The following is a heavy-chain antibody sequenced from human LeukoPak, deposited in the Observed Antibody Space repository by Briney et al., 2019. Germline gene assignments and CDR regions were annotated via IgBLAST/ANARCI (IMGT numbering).Heavy chain of an antibody. CDR3: AKDRGGTMVRGVYYYYGMDD. V-gene: IGHV3-30*18. CDR1: GFAFRTYG. J-gene: IGHJ6*02. D-gene: IGHD3-10*01. Sequence: PGGSLRLSCAASGFAFRTYGMHWVRQAPGKGLEWVAVISYDGSEKHNADSVKGRFTISRDNSKNMLHLEMNSLRTEDTAVYYCAKDRGGTMVRGVYYYYGMDDWGQGTTVTVSS. CDR2: ISYDGSEK.